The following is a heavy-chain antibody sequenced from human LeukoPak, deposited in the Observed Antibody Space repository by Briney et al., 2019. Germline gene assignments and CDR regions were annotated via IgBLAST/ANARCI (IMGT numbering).Heavy chain of an antibody. CDR3: ARGAVVVVDYCDWFDP. CDR1: GGSISSSSYY. Sequence: SETLSLTCTVSGGSISSSSYYWGWIRQPPGKGPEWIGSIYYSGSTYYNPSLKSRVTISVDTSKNQFSLKLSSVTAADTAVYYCARGAVVVVDYCDWFDPWGQGTLVTVSS. V-gene: IGHV4-39*07. CDR2: IYYSGST. D-gene: IGHD3-22*01. J-gene: IGHJ5*02.